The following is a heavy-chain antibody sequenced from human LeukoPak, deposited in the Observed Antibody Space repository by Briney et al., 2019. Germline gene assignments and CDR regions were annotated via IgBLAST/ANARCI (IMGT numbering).Heavy chain of an antibody. CDR2: IYYSGNT. D-gene: IGHD3-10*01. Sequence: SETLSLTCAVSGGSISTSSYYWGWIRQPPGKGLVWIVSIYYSGNTYYNPSLNSRATISADTSKNQCSLKLSSVTASDPAVYYCARLIGGKYFDYWGQGTLVTVSS. CDR3: ARLIGGKYFDY. CDR1: GGSISTSSYY. V-gene: IGHV4-39*01. J-gene: IGHJ4*02.